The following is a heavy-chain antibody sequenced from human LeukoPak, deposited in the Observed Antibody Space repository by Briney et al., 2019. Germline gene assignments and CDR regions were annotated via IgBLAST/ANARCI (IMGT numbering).Heavy chain of an antibody. V-gene: IGHV1-46*01. J-gene: IGHJ4*02. CDR1: GYTFTNYY. Sequence: ASVKVSCKASGYTFTNYYMHWVRQAPGQGLEWMGIINPSGGGTSYAQKFQGRVTMTRDTSISTAYMELSGLRSDDTAVYYCARDLSSGWYGGVDYWGQGTLVTVSS. D-gene: IGHD6-19*01. CDR2: INPSGGGT. CDR3: ARDLSSGWYGGVDY.